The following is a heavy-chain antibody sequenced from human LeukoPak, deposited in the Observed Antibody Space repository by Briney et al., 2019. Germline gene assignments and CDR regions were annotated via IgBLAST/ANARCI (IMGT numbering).Heavy chain of an antibody. D-gene: IGHD6-19*01. CDR3: ARGGGGEYSSGWYDY. J-gene: IGHJ4*02. V-gene: IGHV4-59*01. CDR1: GGSISSYY. CDR2: IYYSGTT. Sequence: SETLSLTCTVSGGSISSYYWSWIRQPPGKGLEWIGYIYYSGTTSYNPSLKSRVTISVATPKNQFSLNLGSVTAADTAVYYCARGGGGEYSSGWYDYWGQGTLVTVSS.